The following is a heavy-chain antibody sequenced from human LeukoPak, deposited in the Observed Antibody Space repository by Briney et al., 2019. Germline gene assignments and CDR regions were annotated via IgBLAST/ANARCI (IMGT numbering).Heavy chain of an antibody. Sequence: PGGSLRLSCAAAELTLSNAWMSWVRLAPGKGLEWVAHIKPETDGGTQHRAAPVKGRFTISRDDSGDTLYLQMNSLKTEDTAVDYCTTQGSGRWFDYYYYMDVWGNGTAVTVSS. J-gene: IGHJ6*03. CDR2: IKPETDGGTQ. D-gene: IGHD3-10*01. CDR1: ELTLSNAW. V-gene: IGHV3-15*01. CDR3: TTQGSGRWFDYYYYMDV.